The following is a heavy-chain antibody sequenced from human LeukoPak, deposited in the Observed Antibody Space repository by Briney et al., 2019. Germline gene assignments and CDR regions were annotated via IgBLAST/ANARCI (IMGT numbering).Heavy chain of an antibody. J-gene: IGHJ4*02. Sequence: GGSLRLSCAASGFTFSSYEMNWVRQAPGKGLEWVSYISSSGSTIYYADSVKGRFTISRDNAKNSLYLQMNSLRAEDTAVYYCAREAYDSSGYYAYWGQGTLVTVSS. D-gene: IGHD3-22*01. CDR2: ISSSGSTI. CDR3: AREAYDSSGYYAY. CDR1: GFTFSSYE. V-gene: IGHV3-48*03.